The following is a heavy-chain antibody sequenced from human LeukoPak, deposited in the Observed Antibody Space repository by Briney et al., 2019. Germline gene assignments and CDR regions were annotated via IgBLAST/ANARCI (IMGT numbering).Heavy chain of an antibody. CDR1: GFTVSSNY. CDR3: ARDRITTIFGVVD. CDR2: IYSGGST. J-gene: IGHJ4*02. V-gene: IGHV3-53*01. Sequence: PGGSLRLSCAASGFTVSSNYMSWVRQAPGKGLERDSVIYSGGSTYYADSVKGRFTISRDNSKNTLYLQMNSLRAEDTAVYYCARDRITTIFGVVDWGQGTLVTVSS. D-gene: IGHD3-3*01.